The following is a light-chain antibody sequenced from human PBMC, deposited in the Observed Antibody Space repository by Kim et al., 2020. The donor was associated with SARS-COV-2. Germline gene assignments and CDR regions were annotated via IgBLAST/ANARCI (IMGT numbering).Light chain of an antibody. CDR2: NTE. Sequence: PGGTVALTCAASAGAVTSAYYPNWFQQKPGQAPRSLIYNTENKHSWTPARFSGSLLGGRAALTLSGVQPEDEADYYCLLFIGGVPLFGGGTKVTVL. V-gene: IGLV7-43*01. J-gene: IGLJ2*01. CDR1: AGAVTSAYY. CDR3: LLFIGGVPL.